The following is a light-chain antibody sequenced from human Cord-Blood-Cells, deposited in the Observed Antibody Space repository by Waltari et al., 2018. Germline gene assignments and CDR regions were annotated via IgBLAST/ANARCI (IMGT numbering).Light chain of an antibody. V-gene: IGLV2-14*01. CDR2: DVS. J-gene: IGLJ1*01. CDR3: SSYTSSSTYV. Sequence: QSALTHPASVSGPPGQSTTFPCTGTSRDVGGYTFFPWYQQHPGKAPKLMIYDVSKRPSGVSNRFSGSKSGNTASLTISGLQAEDEADYYCSSYTSSSTYVFGTGTKVTVL. CDR1: SRDVGGYTF.